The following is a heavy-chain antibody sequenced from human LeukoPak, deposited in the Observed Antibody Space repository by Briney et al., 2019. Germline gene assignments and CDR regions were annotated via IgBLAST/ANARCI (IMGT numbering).Heavy chain of an antibody. J-gene: IGHJ4*02. CDR3: STLEWAAGDDF. CDR2: VRHDGATT. Sequence: GGSLRLSCAASGFTFSIYGMHWVRQAPGKGLEWLAFVRHDGATTLYADSVKGRFTVSRDNSKKTVDLQMNSLRPEDTAIYYCSTLEWAAGDDFWGQGTLVTVSS. D-gene: IGHD6-13*01. V-gene: IGHV3-30*02. CDR1: GFTFSIYG.